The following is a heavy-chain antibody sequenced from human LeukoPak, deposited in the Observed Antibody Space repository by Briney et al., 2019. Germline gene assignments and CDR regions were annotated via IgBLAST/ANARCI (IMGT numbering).Heavy chain of an antibody. CDR2: INSDGSST. CDR3: AKGYDFWSGGIDY. D-gene: IGHD3-3*01. Sequence: GGSLRLSCAASGFTFSSYWMHWVRQAPGKGLVWVSRINSDGSSTSYADSVKGRFTISRDNSKNTLYLQMNNLRAEDTAVYYCAKGYDFWSGGIDYWGQGTLVTVSS. J-gene: IGHJ4*02. V-gene: IGHV3-74*01. CDR1: GFTFSSYW.